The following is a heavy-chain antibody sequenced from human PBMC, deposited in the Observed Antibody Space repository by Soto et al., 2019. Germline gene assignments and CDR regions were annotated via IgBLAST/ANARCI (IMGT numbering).Heavy chain of an antibody. CDR1: GFSLSGGGVG. CDR3: AHKMDTVDWCAP. CDR2: MYWNDDK. Sequence: VSGPTLVNPTHTLTLTCTCSGFSLSGGGVGGGWIRRPRGKALEGVALMYWNDDKRYTPSLKSRLTITKDTPKTRVVLKMTNMDPGDTATYYCAHKMDTVDWCAPGGRGTLVTVSS. V-gene: IGHV2-5*01. D-gene: IGHD5-18*01. J-gene: IGHJ5*02.